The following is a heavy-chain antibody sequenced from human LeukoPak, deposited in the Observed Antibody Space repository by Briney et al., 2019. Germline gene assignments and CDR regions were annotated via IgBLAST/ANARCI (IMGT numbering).Heavy chain of an antibody. CDR2: INPSGGST. J-gene: IGHJ6*04. V-gene: IGHV1-46*01. CDR1: GYTFTSYY. Sequence: GASVKVSCKASGYTFTSYYMHWVRQAPGQGLEWMGIINPSGGSTSYAQKFQGRVTMTRDTSTSTAYMELRSLRSDDTAVYYCARGVGVYSSLLDVWGKGTTVTVSS. CDR3: ARGVGVYSSLLDV. D-gene: IGHD6-6*01.